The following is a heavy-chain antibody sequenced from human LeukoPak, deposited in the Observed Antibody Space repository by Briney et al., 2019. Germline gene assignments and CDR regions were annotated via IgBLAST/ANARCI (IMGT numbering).Heavy chain of an antibody. D-gene: IGHD3-3*01. CDR3: ARGHYDFWSGYGNWFDP. J-gene: IGHJ5*02. CDR2: MNPNSGNT. V-gene: IGHV1-8*01. Sequence: VASVKVSCKASGYTLTSYDINWVRQATGQGLEWMGWMNPNSGNTGYAQKFQGRVTITRNTSISTAYMELSSLRSEDTAVCYCARGHYDFWSGYGNWFDPWGQGTLVTVSS. CDR1: GYTLTSYD.